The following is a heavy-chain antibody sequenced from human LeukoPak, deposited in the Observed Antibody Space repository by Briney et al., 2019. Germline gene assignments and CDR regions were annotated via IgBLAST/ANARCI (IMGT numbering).Heavy chain of an antibody. CDR3: AKVGNSGNYAFDY. Sequence: PRGSLRLSRAASGFTFSSYGMHWVRQAPGKGLEWVAFAPYDGSNKYYADSVKGRFTISRDNSKNTLYLQMNSLRAEDTAVYYCAKVGNSGNYAFDYWGQGTLVTVSS. CDR2: APYDGSNK. V-gene: IGHV3-30*02. J-gene: IGHJ4*02. CDR1: GFTFSSYG. D-gene: IGHD1-26*01.